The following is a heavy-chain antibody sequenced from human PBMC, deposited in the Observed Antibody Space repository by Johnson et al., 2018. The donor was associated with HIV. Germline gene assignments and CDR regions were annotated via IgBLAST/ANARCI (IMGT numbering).Heavy chain of an antibody. V-gene: IGHV3-7*05. CDR3: ASRSLVLLHAFDI. J-gene: IGHJ3*02. Sequence: VQLVESGGGLVQPGGSLRLYCAASGFTFSSYWMSWVRQAPGKGLEWVANIKQDGSEKYYVDSVKGRFTISRDNAKNSRYLQMNGLRAEDTAGYYCASRSLVLLHAFDIWGQGTMVTVSS. CDR2: IKQDGSEK. D-gene: IGHD3-10*01. CDR1: GFTFSSYW.